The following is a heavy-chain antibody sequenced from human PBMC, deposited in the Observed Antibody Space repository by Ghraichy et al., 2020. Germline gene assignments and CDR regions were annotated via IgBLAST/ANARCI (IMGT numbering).Heavy chain of an antibody. Sequence: SETLSLTCSVSGDSISNYYWSWIRQPPGKGLEWIGYIFYSGSTNYSPSLESRVTLSVATSKNQFSLNLSSVTAADTAVYYCAMPSRGYCSGGTCYPVFDYWGQGILVTVSS. D-gene: IGHD2-15*01. CDR2: IFYSGST. CDR1: GDSISNYY. J-gene: IGHJ4*02. CDR3: AMPSRGYCSGGTCYPVFDY. V-gene: IGHV4-59*01.